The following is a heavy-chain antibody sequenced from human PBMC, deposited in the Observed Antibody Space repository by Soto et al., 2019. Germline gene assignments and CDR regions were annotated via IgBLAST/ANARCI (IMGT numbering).Heavy chain of an antibody. CDR1: NDSVLTSVYY. CDR2: IYHSWIT. J-gene: IGHJ6*01. Sequence: SETLSFTCTVSNDSVLTSVYYLAWIRQPPGKGLEWIATIYHSWITYYNPSLQSRVTISMDTSKNQFSMNLRSVTAADTAVYYCASIPRCGGYHSYQYYRVAVWGQGTTVTVSS. V-gene: IGHV4-39*01. D-gene: IGHD2-21*01. CDR3: ASIPRCGGYHSYQYYRVAV.